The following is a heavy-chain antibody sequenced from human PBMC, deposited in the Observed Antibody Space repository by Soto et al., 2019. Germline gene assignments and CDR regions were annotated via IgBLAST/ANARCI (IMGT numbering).Heavy chain of an antibody. J-gene: IGHJ1*01. CDR2: IFPADSDT. V-gene: IGHV5-51*01. CDR1: GYSFNRDW. Sequence: GESLRISWKGSGYSFNRDWIGWVRQMPGKGLEWMGIIFPADSDTRYSPSFQGQITISVDKSIDTVYLQWSSLRASDTAMYYCVRHQYFHLWGQGTLVTVSS. CDR3: VRHQYFHL.